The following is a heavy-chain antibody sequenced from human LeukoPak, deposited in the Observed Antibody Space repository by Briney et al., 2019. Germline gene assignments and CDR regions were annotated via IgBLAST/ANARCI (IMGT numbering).Heavy chain of an antibody. CDR1: GFAFNTYS. V-gene: IGHV3-48*02. D-gene: IGHD6-19*01. Sequence: PGGSLRLSCAASGFAFNTYSMNWVRQAPGKGLEWLSYISSSSSPIYYADSVKGRFTISRDNAKNSLYLQMNSLRDEDTAVYYCAKDQHSSAWYIADYWGQGTLVTVSS. CDR2: ISSSSSPI. J-gene: IGHJ4*02. CDR3: AKDQHSSAWYIADY.